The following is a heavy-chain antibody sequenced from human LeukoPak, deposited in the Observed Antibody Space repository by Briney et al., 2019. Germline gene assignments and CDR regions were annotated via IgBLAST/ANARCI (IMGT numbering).Heavy chain of an antibody. Sequence: SLRLSCAASGFTFDDNAMHWVRQAPGKGLEWVSGISWNSGSIGYADSVKGRFTISRDNAKNSLYLQMDSLGPEDTAVYYCARDPYSGNYGNDYYYYMDVWGKGTTVTISS. J-gene: IGHJ6*03. V-gene: IGHV3-9*01. D-gene: IGHD1-26*01. CDR2: ISWNSGSI. CDR1: GFTFDDNA. CDR3: ARDPYSGNYGNDYYYYMDV.